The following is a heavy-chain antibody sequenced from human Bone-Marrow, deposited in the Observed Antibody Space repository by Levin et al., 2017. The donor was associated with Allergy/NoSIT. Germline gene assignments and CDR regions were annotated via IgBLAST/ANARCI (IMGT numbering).Heavy chain of an antibody. CDR1: GLPFSGSA. V-gene: IGHV3-73*01. J-gene: IGHJ4*02. CDR3: TSEGSDFWSGVNDF. Sequence: LSLTCAASGLPFSGSAMHWVRQASGKGLEWVARIRSKSNSYTTEYAASVKGRFTISRDDSKNTAFLQMNSLKTEDTAVYYCTSEGSDFWSGVNDFWGQGTLVTVSS. D-gene: IGHD3-3*01. CDR2: IRSKSNSYTT.